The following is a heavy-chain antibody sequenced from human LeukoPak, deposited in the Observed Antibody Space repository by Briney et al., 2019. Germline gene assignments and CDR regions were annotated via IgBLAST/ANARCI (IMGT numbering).Heavy chain of an antibody. CDR1: GFTFSSYS. Sequence: GGSLRLSCAASGFTFSSYSMNWVRQAPGKGLEWVSSISSSSSYIYYADSVKGRFTISRDNAKNSLYLQMNSLRAEDTAVYYCARDYSATNIYYYYGMDVWGQGTTVTVSS. CDR3: ARDYSATNIYYYYGMDV. D-gene: IGHD2-15*01. V-gene: IGHV3-21*01. CDR2: ISSSSSYI. J-gene: IGHJ6*02.